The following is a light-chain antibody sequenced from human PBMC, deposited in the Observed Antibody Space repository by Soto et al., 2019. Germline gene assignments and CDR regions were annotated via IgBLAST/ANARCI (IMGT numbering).Light chain of an antibody. CDR3: SSYAGSNSYV. V-gene: IGLV2-8*01. Sequence: QSALTQPPSASGSPGQSVTISCTGTSSDVGAYNYVSWYQQHPGKAPKLVIYDVGMRPPGVPDRFSGSKSGSTASLTVSGLQADDEADYYCSSYAGSNSYVFGTGTKVTVL. CDR1: SSDVGAYNY. J-gene: IGLJ1*01. CDR2: DVG.